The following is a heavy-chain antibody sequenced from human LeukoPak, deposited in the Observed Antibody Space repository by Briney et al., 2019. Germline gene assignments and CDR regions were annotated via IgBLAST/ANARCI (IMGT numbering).Heavy chain of an antibody. J-gene: IGHJ3*02. Sequence: SVKVSCKASGGTFSRYAFSWVRQAPGEGLEWMGRIIRIFGTTNYAQKFQGRVTITTDESTSTAYMELSSLTSEDTAVYYCARDRGERGSSWSLPAHGFDIWGQGTMVTVSS. V-gene: IGHV1-69*05. D-gene: IGHD6-13*01. CDR1: GGTFSRYA. CDR2: IIRIFGTT. CDR3: ARDRGERGSSWSLPAHGFDI.